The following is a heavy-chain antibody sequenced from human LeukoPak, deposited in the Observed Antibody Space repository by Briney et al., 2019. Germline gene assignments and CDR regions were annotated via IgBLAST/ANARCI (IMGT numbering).Heavy chain of an antibody. CDR2: INHSGST. V-gene: IGHV4-34*01. J-gene: IGHJ4*02. CDR3: ARGLGAVDY. Sequence: SETLSLTCAVYGGSFSGYYWSWIRQPPGKGLEWIGEINHSGSTNFNPSLKSRVTISVDTSKNQFSLKLSSVTAADTAVYYCARGLGAVDYWGQGTLVTVSS. CDR1: GGSFSGYY. D-gene: IGHD1-26*01.